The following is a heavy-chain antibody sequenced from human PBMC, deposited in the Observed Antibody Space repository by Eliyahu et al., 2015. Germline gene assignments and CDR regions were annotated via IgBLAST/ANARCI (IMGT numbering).Heavy chain of an antibody. J-gene: IGHJ4*02. CDR2: IETDGTTT. V-gene: IGHV3-74*03. CDR3: ARPGKPATSLXYFDY. D-gene: IGHD5-24*01. Sequence: EVQLVESGGGLVQPGGSLRLSCAASGFXFSGYXMYWVRQVPGEGXVWVARIETDGTTTKYADSVKGRFTISRDNAKNTVYLQMNNLRVDDTAVYYCARPGKPATSLXYFDYWGQGTLVTVSS. CDR1: GFXFSGYX.